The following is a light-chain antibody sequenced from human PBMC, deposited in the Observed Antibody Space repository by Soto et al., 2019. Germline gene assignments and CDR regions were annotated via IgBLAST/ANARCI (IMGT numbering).Light chain of an antibody. V-gene: IGLV2-14*01. CDR1: SSVVGGYNY. Sequence: QSALTQPASVSGSPGQSITISCTGTSSVVGGYNYVSWYQQHPGKAPKLMIYEVSNRPSGVSNRFSGSKSGNTASLTISGLRAEDEADYYCSSYTSSSTLVFGTGTKVTVL. CDR2: EVS. CDR3: SSYTSSSTLV. J-gene: IGLJ1*01.